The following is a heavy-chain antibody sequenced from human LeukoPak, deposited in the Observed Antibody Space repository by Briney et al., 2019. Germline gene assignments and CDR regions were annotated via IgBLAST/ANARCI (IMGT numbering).Heavy chain of an antibody. CDR1: GYTFTSYD. CDR2: MNPNSGNT. Sequence: ASVKVSCKASGYTFTSYDINWVRQATGQGPEWMGWMNPNSGNTGYAQQFQGRVTMTRTTSTSTAYMELSSLRSDDTGVYYCARGWFGQLLQDYWGQGTLVTVSS. CDR3: ARGWFGQLLQDY. J-gene: IGHJ4*02. D-gene: IGHD3-10*01. V-gene: IGHV1-8*01.